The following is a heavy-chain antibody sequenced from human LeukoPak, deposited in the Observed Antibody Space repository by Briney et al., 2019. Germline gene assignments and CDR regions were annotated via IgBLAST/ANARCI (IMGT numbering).Heavy chain of an antibody. D-gene: IGHD2-2*01. CDR3: AKTDCSSTSCFIGWFDP. J-gene: IGHJ5*02. V-gene: IGHV3-23*01. Sequence: GGFLRLSCAASGFTFSSYGMSWVRQTPGKGLEWVSAISPSGANTYYADSVKGRFSISRDNSKSTLYLQMNSLRAEDTAVYYCAKTDCSSTSCFIGWFDPWGQGTLVTVSS. CDR1: GFTFSSYG. CDR2: ISPSGANT.